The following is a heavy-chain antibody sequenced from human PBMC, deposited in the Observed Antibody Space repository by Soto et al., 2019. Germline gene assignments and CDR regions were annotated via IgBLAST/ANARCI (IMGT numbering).Heavy chain of an antibody. CDR1: GGSISSYY. V-gene: IGHV4-59*01. J-gene: IGHJ3*02. D-gene: IGHD1-26*01. CDR2: IYYSGST. CDR3: ARGLSIVGAIGVAFDI. Sequence: PSETLSLTCTVSGGSISSYYWSWIRQPPGKGLEWIGYIYYSGSTNYNPSLKSRVTISVDTSKNQFSLKLSSVTAADTAVYYCARGLSIVGAIGVAFDIWGQGTMVTVSS.